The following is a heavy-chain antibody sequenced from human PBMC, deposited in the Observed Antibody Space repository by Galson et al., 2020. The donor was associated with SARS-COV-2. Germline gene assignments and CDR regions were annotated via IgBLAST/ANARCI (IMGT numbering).Heavy chain of an antibody. CDR1: GYTFTSYG. V-gene: IGHV1-18*01. CDR3: ATYRGYSYGHDAFDS. J-gene: IGHJ3*02. CDR2: ISAYNGNT. D-gene: IGHD5-18*01. Sequence: ASVKVSCKASGYTFTSYGISWVRQAPGQGLEWMGWISAYNGNTNYAQKLQGRVTMTTDTSTSTAYMELRSLRSDDTAMYYCATYRGYSYGHDAFDSWGQGTMVTVSS.